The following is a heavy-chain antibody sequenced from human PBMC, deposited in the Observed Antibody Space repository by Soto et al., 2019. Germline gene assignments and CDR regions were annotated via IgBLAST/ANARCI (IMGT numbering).Heavy chain of an antibody. J-gene: IGHJ4*02. D-gene: IGHD3-9*01. CDR3: ARVDDILTGYSYYFDY. V-gene: IGHV3-21*01. Sequence: GGSLRLSCAASGFTFSSYSMNWVRQAPGKGLEWVSSISSSSSYIYYADSVKGRFTISRDNAKNSLYLQMNSLRAEDTAVYYCARVDDILTGYSYYFDYWGQGTLVTVSS. CDR2: ISSSSSYI. CDR1: GFTFSSYS.